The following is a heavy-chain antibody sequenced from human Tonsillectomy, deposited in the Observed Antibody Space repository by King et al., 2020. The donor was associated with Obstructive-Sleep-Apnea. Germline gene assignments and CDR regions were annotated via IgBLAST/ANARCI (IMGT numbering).Heavy chain of an antibody. CDR2: ISDNSERI. V-gene: IGHV3-48*01. CDR1: GFSFRAYA. J-gene: IGHJ4*01. Sequence: VQLVESGGGLVQPGGSLRLSCGASGFSFRAYAMNWFRQAPGKGLEWVSYISDNSERIYDADSVKGRFAISRDNAKNSLYLQMNSLRAEATAVYYCATSGPDGWNVDYWGQGTLVTVSS. D-gene: IGHD1-1*01. CDR3: ATSGPDGWNVDY.